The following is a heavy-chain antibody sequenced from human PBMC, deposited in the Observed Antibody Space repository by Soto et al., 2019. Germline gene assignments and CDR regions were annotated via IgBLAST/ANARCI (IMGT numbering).Heavy chain of an antibody. D-gene: IGHD2-21*02. CDR3: GKGGGGDHGY. J-gene: IGHJ4*02. CDR2: ITITGDTT. CDR1: GFIFTTSD. Sequence: EVQLVESEGGLVQPGGSLRLSCEASGFIFTTSDMSWVRQAPGKGLEWISSITITGDTTHYADSVKGRFTISRDNSRNRVYLQRKGLRGAETAVYYCGKGGGGDHGYWGQGTLVAVSS. V-gene: IGHV3-23*04.